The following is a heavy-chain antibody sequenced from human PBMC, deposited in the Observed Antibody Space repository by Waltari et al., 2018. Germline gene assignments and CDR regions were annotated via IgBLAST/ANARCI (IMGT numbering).Heavy chain of an antibody. CDR1: GHNFSSVG. J-gene: IGHJ5*02. CDR3: VVSTRFDP. V-gene: IGHV3-30*03. D-gene: IGHD1-1*01. CDR2: ISCDVSDQ. Sequence: VEVVESGVGVVQPGGSVRMSCVVCGHNFSSVGIHCVRQAPVKGLEWIALISCDVSDQYDADTVKCRFTISRDKSQNAVYLQMNSLRTEDTATYYCVVSTRFDPWGQGTLVTVSS.